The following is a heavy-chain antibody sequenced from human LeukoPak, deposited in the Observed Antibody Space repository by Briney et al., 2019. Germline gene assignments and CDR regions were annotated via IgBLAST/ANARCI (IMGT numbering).Heavy chain of an antibody. V-gene: IGHV1-18*01. CDR3: ARDRAVVLVAAPGY. Sequence: ASVKVSCKGSGYTFTNFGTSWVRQAPGQGLEWMGYINNNNGNTNYAQKFQGRVTMTTDTSTRTAYMELRSLRSDDTAVYYCARDRAVVLVAAPGYWGQRTLLTASP. D-gene: IGHD2-21*01. J-gene: IGHJ4*02. CDR1: GYTFTNFG. CDR2: INNNNGNT.